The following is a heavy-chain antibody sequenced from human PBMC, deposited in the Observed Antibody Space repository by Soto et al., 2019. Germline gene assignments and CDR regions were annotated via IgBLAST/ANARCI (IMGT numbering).Heavy chain of an antibody. J-gene: IGHJ3*02. D-gene: IGHD3-10*01. CDR1: DSAIIGSRHN. V-gene: IGHV4-61*05. CDR2: IYYSGST. Sequence: SDSAIIGSRHNSNKIRQPPGKGLEWIGYIYYSGSTNYNPSLKSRVTISVDTSKNQFSLKLSSVTAADTVVYYCSLRYGGAFDICG. CDR3: SLRYGGAFDI.